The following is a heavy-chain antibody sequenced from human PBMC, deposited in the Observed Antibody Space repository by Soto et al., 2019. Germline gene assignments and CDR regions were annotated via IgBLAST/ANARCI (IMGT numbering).Heavy chain of an antibody. Sequence: ASVKVSCKASGYTFTSYGISWVRQAPGQGLEWMGWISAYNGNTNYAQKLQGRVTMTTDTSTSTAYMELRSLRSDDTAVYYCARAPSMVRGVTKAARWFDPWGQGTRVTVS. CDR2: ISAYNGNT. CDR1: GYTFTSYG. V-gene: IGHV1-18*01. D-gene: IGHD3-10*01. J-gene: IGHJ5*02. CDR3: ARAPSMVRGVTKAARWFDP.